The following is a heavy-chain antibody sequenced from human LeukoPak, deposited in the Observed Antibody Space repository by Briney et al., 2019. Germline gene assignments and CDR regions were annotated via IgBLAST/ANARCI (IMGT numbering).Heavy chain of an antibody. Sequence: PSETLSLTCTVSDGSISSYHWSWIRQSAGKGLEWIGRIYSSGSTNYNPSLKSRVTMSVDTSKNQFSLKLSSVTAADTAVYYCARGFKYSGTYGWFDPWGQGTPVTVSS. J-gene: IGHJ5*02. CDR1: DGSISSYH. D-gene: IGHD1-26*01. CDR3: ARGFKYSGTYGWFDP. CDR2: IYSSGST. V-gene: IGHV4-4*07.